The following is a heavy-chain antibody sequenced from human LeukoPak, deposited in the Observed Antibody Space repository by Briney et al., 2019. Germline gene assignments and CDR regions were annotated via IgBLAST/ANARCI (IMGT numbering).Heavy chain of an antibody. Sequence: SETLSLTCTVSGDSISSSSYCWVGIRQPPGKGLEWLGSIYYSGSTYYNPSLKSRVPISVDTYKNQFSLKLSSVTAADTAVYYCARQIFADSSGWPFDYWGQGTLVTVSS. CDR2: IYYSGST. V-gene: IGHV4-39*01. J-gene: IGHJ4*02. CDR3: ARQIFADSSGWPFDY. CDR1: GDSISSSSYC. D-gene: IGHD6-19*01.